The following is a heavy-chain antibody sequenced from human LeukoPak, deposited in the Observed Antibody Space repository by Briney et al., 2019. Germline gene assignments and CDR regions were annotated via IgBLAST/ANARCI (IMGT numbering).Heavy chain of an antibody. V-gene: IGHV3-7*01. D-gene: IGHD5-24*01. J-gene: IGHJ6*02. CDR3: ARALGRLQPYYYHYGLDV. CDR2: IKQDGSQK. Sequence: GGSLRLSCAASGFSFRNYWMSWVRQAPGKGLEWVANIKQDGSQKYYVDSVKGRFTISRDNAKNSLYLQMDSLRADDTAVYYCARALGRLQPYYYHYGLDVWGQGTTVTVSS. CDR1: GFSFRNYW.